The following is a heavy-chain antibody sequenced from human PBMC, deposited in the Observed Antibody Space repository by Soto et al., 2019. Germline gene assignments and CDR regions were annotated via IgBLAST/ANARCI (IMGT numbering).Heavy chain of an antibody. Sequence: QLQLQESGSGLVKPSQTLSLICAVSGGSISSGGYSWSWIRQPPGKGLEWIGYIYHSGSTYYNPSLKSRVTISVDRSKNQFSLKLSSVTAAVTAVYYCASGQQLVRNYWGQGTLVTVSS. D-gene: IGHD6-13*01. CDR3: ASGQQLVRNY. CDR2: IYHSGST. CDR1: GGSISSGGYS. J-gene: IGHJ4*02. V-gene: IGHV4-30-2*01.